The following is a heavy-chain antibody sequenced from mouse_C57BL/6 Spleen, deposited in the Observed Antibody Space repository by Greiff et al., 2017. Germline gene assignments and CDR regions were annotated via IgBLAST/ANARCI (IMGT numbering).Heavy chain of an antibody. D-gene: IGHD2-5*01. CDR3: TRESYSNLYYFDY. J-gene: IGHJ2*01. V-gene: IGHV1-15*01. CDR1: GYTFTDYE. Sequence: QVQLQQSGAELVRPGASVTLSCKASGYTFTDYEMHWVKQTPVHGLEWIGAIDPETGGTAYNQKFKGKAILTADKSSSTAYMELRSLTSEDSAVYYCTRESYSNLYYFDYWGQGTTLTVSS. CDR2: IDPETGGT.